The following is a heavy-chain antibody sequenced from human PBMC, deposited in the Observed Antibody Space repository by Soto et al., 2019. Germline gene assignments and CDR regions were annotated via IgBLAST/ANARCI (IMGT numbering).Heavy chain of an antibody. Sequence: GGSLRLSCAASGFTFSSYGMHWVRQAPGKGLEWVAVIWYDGSNKYYADSVKGRFTISRDNSKNTLYLQMSSLRAEDTAVYYCARELLSQTSYGMDVWGQGTTVTVSS. J-gene: IGHJ6*02. CDR1: GFTFSSYG. CDR2: IWYDGSNK. V-gene: IGHV3-33*01. D-gene: IGHD3-10*01. CDR3: ARELLSQTSYGMDV.